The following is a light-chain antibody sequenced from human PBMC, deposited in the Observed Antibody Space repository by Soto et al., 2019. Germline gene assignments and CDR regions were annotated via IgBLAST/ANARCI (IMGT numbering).Light chain of an antibody. CDR2: GAS. Sequence: EIVMTHSPATLSVSPGERATLSCRASQSVSSNLAWYQQKPGQAPRLLIYGASTRATGIPDRFSGSGSGTEFTLSISSLQSEDFAVYYCQQYYNWPRTFGQGTKVDIK. CDR1: QSVSSN. CDR3: QQYYNWPRT. J-gene: IGKJ1*01. V-gene: IGKV3-15*01.